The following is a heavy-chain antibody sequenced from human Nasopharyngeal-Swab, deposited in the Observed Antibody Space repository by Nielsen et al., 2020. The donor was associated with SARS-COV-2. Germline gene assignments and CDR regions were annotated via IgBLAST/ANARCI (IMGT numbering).Heavy chain of an antibody. D-gene: IGHD4-17*01. V-gene: IGHV1-3*01. Sequence: WVRQAPGQRLEWMGWINAGNGNTKYSQKFQGRVTITRDTSASTAYMELSSLRSEDTAVYYCARADGDYVHDYWGQGTLVTVSS. CDR3: ARADGDYVHDY. J-gene: IGHJ4*02. CDR2: INAGNGNT.